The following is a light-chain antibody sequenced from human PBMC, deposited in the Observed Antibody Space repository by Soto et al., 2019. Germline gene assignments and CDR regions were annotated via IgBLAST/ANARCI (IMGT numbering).Light chain of an antibody. V-gene: IGKV3-20*01. CDR2: GAS. CDR1: QSVSNNY. Sequence: EIAFVHSPGPLPFSPRASAPLSCRASQSVSNNYLAWYQQKPGQAPRLLIYGASSRATGVPDRFSGSGTGTDFSLTITRLEPEDFAVYYCQQYGVSPLMFTFGQGTKVGVK. CDR3: QQYGVSPLMFT. J-gene: IGKJ2*01.